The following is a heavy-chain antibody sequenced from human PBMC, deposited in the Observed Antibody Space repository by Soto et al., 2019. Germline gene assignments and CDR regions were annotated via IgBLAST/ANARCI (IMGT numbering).Heavy chain of an antibody. CDR1: GGSISSGGYY. CDR3: AREFRIAAAEYNWFDP. D-gene: IGHD6-13*01. V-gene: IGHV4-31*03. Sequence: PSETLSLTCTVSGGSISSGGYYWSWIRQHPGKGLEWIGYIYYSGSTYYNPSLKSRVTISVDTSKNQFSLKLSSVTAADTAVYYCAREFRIAAAEYNWFDPWGQGTLVTVSS. J-gene: IGHJ5*02. CDR2: IYYSGST.